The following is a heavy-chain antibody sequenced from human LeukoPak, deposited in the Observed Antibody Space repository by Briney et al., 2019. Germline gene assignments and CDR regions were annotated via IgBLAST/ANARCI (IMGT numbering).Heavy chain of an antibody. CDR1: GGTFSSYA. V-gene: IGHV1-18*01. Sequence: ASVKVSCKASGGTFSSYAISWVRQAPGQGLEWMGWISPFNGNTNYAQKLQGRVTMTTDTSTSTAYVELRSLRSDDTAVYYCARDNTAMVPYYFDYWGQGTLVTVSS. CDR3: ARDNTAMVPYYFDY. CDR2: ISPFNGNT. J-gene: IGHJ4*02. D-gene: IGHD5-18*01.